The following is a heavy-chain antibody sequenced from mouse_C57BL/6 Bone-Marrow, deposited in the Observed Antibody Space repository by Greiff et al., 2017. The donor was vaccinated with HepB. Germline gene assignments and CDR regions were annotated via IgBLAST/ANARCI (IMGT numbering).Heavy chain of an antibody. J-gene: IGHJ4*01. V-gene: IGHV1-81*01. Sequence: QVQLQQSGAELARPGASVKLSCKASGYTFSSYGISWVKQRTGQGLEWIGEIYPRSGNTYYNEKFKGKATLTADKSSSTAYMELRSLTSEDSAVYFCARSTLGYAMDYWGQGTSVTVSS. CDR1: GYTFSSYG. D-gene: IGHD4-1*01. CDR3: ARSTLGYAMDY. CDR2: IYPRSGNT.